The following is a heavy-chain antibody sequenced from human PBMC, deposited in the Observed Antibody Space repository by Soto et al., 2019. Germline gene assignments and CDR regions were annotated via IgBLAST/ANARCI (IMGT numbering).Heavy chain of an antibody. J-gene: IGHJ6*02. CDR3: ARELLTDYYYYYAMDV. CDR2: ISNNGVYT. D-gene: IGHD3-10*01. CDR1: GFTLRSYT. V-gene: IGHV3-21*01. Sequence: GGSLRLSCVGSGFTLRSYTMNWVRQAPGKGLEWVSSISNNGVYTYYGDSVKGRLTISRDNAKNSLYLQMNSLRGEDTAVYYCARELLTDYYYYYAMDVWGPGTTVTVSS.